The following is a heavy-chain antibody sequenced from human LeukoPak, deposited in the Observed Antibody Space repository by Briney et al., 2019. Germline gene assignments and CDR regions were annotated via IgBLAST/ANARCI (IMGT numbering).Heavy chain of an antibody. CDR2: TYTSGDT. Sequence: PSETLSLTCTVSRASISDNYWSWSRQPAGKALEWIGRTYTSGDTNYNPSLKSRASVSVDTSKNQFYLSLRYVTAADTAEYYCTIGGASGSLAHWGPGTLVTVSS. CDR1: RASISDNY. CDR3: TIGGASGSLAH. V-gene: IGHV4-4*07. D-gene: IGHD6-13*01. J-gene: IGHJ4*02.